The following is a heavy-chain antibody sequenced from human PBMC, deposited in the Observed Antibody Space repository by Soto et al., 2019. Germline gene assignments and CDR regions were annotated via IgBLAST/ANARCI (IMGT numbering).Heavy chain of an antibody. Sequence: GGSLRLSCAASGFTFSSYGMNWVRQAPGKGLERVALISYDGSNKYFGDSVKGRFTLSRDNSKNTLYLQMNSLRAEDTAVYYCAKENYDVWSGYPRKYGMDVWGQGTTVTVSS. CDR2: ISYDGSNK. V-gene: IGHV3-30*18. CDR3: AKENYDVWSGYPRKYGMDV. CDR1: GFTFSSYG. J-gene: IGHJ6*02. D-gene: IGHD3-3*01.